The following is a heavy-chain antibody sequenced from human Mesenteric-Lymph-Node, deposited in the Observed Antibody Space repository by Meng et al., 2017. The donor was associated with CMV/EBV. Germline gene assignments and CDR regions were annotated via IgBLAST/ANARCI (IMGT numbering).Heavy chain of an antibody. V-gene: IGHV3-53*05. CDR1: GVPVRSSY. CDR2: TYSDGRT. Sequence: GESLKISCAVSGVPVRSSYMTWVRQAPGKGLEWVSLTYSDGRTYYADSVKGRFTISRDNSKNTVYVQMNSLRAEDTAVYYCARDLESEQRDYGLDVWGQGTTVTVSS. D-gene: IGHD4/OR15-4a*01. J-gene: IGHJ6*02. CDR3: ARDLESEQRDYGLDV.